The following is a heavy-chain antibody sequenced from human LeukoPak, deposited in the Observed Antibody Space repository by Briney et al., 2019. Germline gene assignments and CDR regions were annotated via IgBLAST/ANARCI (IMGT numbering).Heavy chain of an antibody. V-gene: IGHV1-18*01. CDR3: ARSSIAAAGTDVDY. CDR2: ISAYNGNT. D-gene: IGHD6-13*01. Sequence: ASVKVSCKASGYTFTSYGISWVRQAPGQGLEWMGWISAYNGNTNYAQKLQGRVTMTRDTSTSTVYMELSSLRSEDTAVYYCARSSIAAAGTDVDYWGQGTLVTVSS. CDR1: GYTFTSYG. J-gene: IGHJ4*02.